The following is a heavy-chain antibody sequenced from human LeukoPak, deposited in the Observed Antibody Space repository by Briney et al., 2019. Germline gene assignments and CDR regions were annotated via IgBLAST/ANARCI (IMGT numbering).Heavy chain of an antibody. Sequence: SETLSLTCTVSGGSISSSSYYWGWIRQPPGKGLEWIGSIYYSGSTYYNPSLKSRVTISVDTSKNQFSLKLSSVTAADTAVYYCARDPPVSPDYWGQGTLVTVSS. CDR1: GGSISSSSYY. V-gene: IGHV4-39*07. D-gene: IGHD4-23*01. CDR2: IYYSGST. J-gene: IGHJ4*02. CDR3: ARDPPVSPDY.